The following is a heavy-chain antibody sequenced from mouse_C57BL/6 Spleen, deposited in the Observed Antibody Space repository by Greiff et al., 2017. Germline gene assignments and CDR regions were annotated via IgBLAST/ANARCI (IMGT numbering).Heavy chain of an antibody. CDR2: IDPANGNT. Sequence: VQLQQSVAELVRPGASVKLSCTASGFNIKNTYMHWVKQRPEQGLEWIGRIDPANGNTKYAPKFQGKATITADTSSNTAYLQLSSLTSEDTSISYCALRITTVVATGDYWGQGTTLTVSS. V-gene: IGHV14-3*01. D-gene: IGHD1-1*01. CDR3: ALRITTVVATGDY. CDR1: GFNIKNTY. J-gene: IGHJ2*01.